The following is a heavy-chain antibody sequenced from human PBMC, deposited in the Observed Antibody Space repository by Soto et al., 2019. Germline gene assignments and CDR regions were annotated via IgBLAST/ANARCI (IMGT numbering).Heavy chain of an antibody. CDR3: ARVTAPRDIDP. Sequence: SETLSLTCTVSGGSISSSSYYWGWIRQPPGKGLEWIGSIYYSGSTYYNPSLKSRVTISVDTSKNQFSLKLSSVTAADTAVYYCARVTAPRDIDPWGQGTLVTVSS. D-gene: IGHD2-15*01. J-gene: IGHJ5*02. CDR2: IYYSGST. V-gene: IGHV4-39*07. CDR1: GGSISSSSYY.